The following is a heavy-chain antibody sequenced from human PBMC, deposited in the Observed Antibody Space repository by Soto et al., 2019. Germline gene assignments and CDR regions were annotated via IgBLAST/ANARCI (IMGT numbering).Heavy chain of an antibody. D-gene: IGHD2-15*01. J-gene: IGHJ4*02. CDR2: IASRSNFGTT. CDR1: GFTFSNAW. V-gene: IGHV3-15*07. CDR3: ATEPLGYCNWITCYGYFDS. Sequence: EVQLVESGGGLVEPGGSLRLSCAASGFTFSNAWMHWVRQAPGKGLEWVGRIASRSNFGTTDYAAPVKGRFTISRDDSKNTLYLQMNSLKTEDTAVYFCATEPLGYCNWITCYGYFDSWGQGALVTVSS.